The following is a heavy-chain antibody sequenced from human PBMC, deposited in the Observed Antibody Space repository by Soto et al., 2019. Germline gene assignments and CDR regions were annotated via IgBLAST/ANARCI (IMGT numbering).Heavy chain of an antibody. V-gene: IGHV4-31*03. D-gene: IGHD2-8*01. CDR1: VGCSSSGGYY. CDR3: ARAGGSSCPNGVRYID. Sequence: PSETLSRTCTVSVGCSSSGGYYWSWILQHPGKGLDWIGYIYYSGSTYYNPSLKSRVTISVDTSKNQFSLKLSCVTAADTAVYYCARAGGSSCPNGVRYIDWGQATLVTVSS. J-gene: IGHJ4*02. CDR2: IYYSGST.